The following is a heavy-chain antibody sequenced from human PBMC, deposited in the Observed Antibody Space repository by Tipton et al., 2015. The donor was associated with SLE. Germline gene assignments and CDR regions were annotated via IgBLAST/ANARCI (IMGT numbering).Heavy chain of an antibody. CDR3: AKDRSVVVIRSSSAFDI. J-gene: IGHJ3*02. D-gene: IGHD3-22*01. Sequence: SLRLSCAASGFTFSSYGMHWVRQAPGKGLEWVSVISYDGSNTYYGDSVKGRFTISRDNSKNTLYLQMNSLRAEDTAVYYCAKDRSVVVIRSSSAFDIWGQGTMVTVSS. V-gene: IGHV3-30*18. CDR2: ISYDGSNT. CDR1: GFTFSSYG.